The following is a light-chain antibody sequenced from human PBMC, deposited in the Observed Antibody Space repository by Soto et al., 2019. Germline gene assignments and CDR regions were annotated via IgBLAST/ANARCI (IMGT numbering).Light chain of an antibody. CDR1: QSVSSSY. J-gene: IGKJ4*01. V-gene: IGKV3-20*01. CDR3: QQYGSSPLLT. Sequence: EIVLTQSPGTLSLSPGERATLSCRASQSVSSSYLAWYQQKPGQAPRLLLYGASSRATVIPDRFSGSGSGTDFTLTISRLEPEDFAVYYCQQYGSSPLLTFGGGTKVEIK. CDR2: GAS.